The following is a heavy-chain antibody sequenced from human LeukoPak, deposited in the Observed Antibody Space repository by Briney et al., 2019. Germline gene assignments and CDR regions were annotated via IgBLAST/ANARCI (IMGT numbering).Heavy chain of an antibody. Sequence: ASVKVSCKVSGYTLTELSMHWVRQAPGKGLEWMGGFDPEGGETIYAQKFQGRVTMTEDTSTDTAYMELSSLRSEDTAVYYCATTGPNTLDYDFWSGYFRYWGQGTLVTVSS. CDR2: FDPEGGET. J-gene: IGHJ4*02. V-gene: IGHV1-24*01. D-gene: IGHD3-3*01. CDR1: GYTLTELS. CDR3: ATTGPNTLDYDFWSGYFRY.